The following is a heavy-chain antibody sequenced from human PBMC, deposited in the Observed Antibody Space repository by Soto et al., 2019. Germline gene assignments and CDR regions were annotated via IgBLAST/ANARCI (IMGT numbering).Heavy chain of an antibody. CDR2: INTDNGNT. CDR3: TREGSAPYYYYGMDS. D-gene: IGHD3-10*01. CDR1: GYTFTNSG. J-gene: IGHJ6*02. Sequence: ASVKVSCKASGYTFTNSGIIWVRQAPGQGLEWLGWINTDNGNTNYAQNLQGRVTMTTDTSTSTAYMELRSLRSDDTAVYYCTREGSAPYYYYGMDSSGQGTTVTVSS. V-gene: IGHV1-18*01.